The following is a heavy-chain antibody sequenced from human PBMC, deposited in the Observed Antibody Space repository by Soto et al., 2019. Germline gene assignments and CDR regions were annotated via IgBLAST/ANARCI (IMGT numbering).Heavy chain of an antibody. CDR3: AKVIVVVTADRGRYFEH. CDR1: GFTFSSYA. J-gene: IGHJ1*01. V-gene: IGHV3-23*01. D-gene: IGHD2-21*02. Sequence: GGSLRLSCAASGFTFSSYAMHWVRQAPGKGLEWVSAISGTGFSTYYTDSVKGRFTISRDNSKNALYLQMNSLRAEDTAVYYCAKVIVVVTADRGRYFEHWGQSTLVTVSS. CDR2: ISGTGFST.